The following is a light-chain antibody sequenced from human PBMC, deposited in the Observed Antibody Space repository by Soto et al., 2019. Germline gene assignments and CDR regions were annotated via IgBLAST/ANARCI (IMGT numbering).Light chain of an antibody. CDR1: QSISSW. Sequence: DIQMTQSPSTLSASVGDRVTITCRASQSISSWLAWYQQIPGKAPKLLIYKASSLQSGVPSRLSGSGSETEFTLTVTGLQPDDFATYYCHQYSRFPRTFGQGPKVENK. V-gene: IGKV1-5*03. CDR3: HQYSRFPRT. J-gene: IGKJ1*01. CDR2: KAS.